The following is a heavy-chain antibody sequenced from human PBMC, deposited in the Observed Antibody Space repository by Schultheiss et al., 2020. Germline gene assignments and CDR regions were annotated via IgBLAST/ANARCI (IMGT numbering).Heavy chain of an antibody. D-gene: IGHD2-2*02. J-gene: IGHJ4*02. V-gene: IGHV4-31*03. CDR3: ARVISYPDY. CDR2: IYYSGST. CDR1: GGSISSSSYY. Sequence: SETLSLTCTVSGGSISSSSYYWGWIRQPPGKGLEWIGYIYYSGSTYYNPSLKSRVTISVDTSKNQFSLKLSSVTAADTAVYYCARVISYPDYWGQGTLVTVSS.